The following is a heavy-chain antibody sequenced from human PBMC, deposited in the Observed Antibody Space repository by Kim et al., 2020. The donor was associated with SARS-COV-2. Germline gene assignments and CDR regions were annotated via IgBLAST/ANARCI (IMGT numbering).Heavy chain of an antibody. V-gene: IGHV4-39*01. Sequence: YNPSLKSRVTISVDTSKNQFSLKLSSVTAADTAVYYCARRDTAMDSFDYWGQGTLVTVSS. D-gene: IGHD5-18*01. J-gene: IGHJ4*02. CDR3: ARRDTAMDSFDY.